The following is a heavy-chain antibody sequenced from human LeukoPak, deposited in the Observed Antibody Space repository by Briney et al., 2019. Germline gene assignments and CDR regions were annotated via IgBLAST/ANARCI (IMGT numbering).Heavy chain of an antibody. V-gene: IGHV4-59*12. CDR2: IYYSGST. CDR3: ARADFWSGYYYFDY. CDR1: GVSISGYY. Sequence: PSETLSLTCTVSGVSISGYYWSWIRQPPGKGLEWIGYIYYSGSTNYNPSLKSRVTISGDTSKNQFSLKLSSVTAADTAVYYCARADFWSGYYYFDYWGQGTLVTVSS. J-gene: IGHJ4*02. D-gene: IGHD3-3*01.